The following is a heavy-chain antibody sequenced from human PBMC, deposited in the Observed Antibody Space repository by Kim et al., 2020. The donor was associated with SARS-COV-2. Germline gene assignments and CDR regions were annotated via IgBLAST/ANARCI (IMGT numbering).Heavy chain of an antibody. CDR1: GFTFKSYT. D-gene: IGHD6-13*01. CDR3: ARWEGITAAGRDY. J-gene: IGHJ4*02. Sequence: GGSLRLSCAASGFTFKSYTMNWVRQAPGKGLEWVSSISGSSSYIFYANSVKGRITISRDNVENSLFLEMNSLRAEDTAVYYCARWEGITAAGRDYWGQGTLVTVSS. V-gene: IGHV3-21*06. CDR2: ISGSSSYI.